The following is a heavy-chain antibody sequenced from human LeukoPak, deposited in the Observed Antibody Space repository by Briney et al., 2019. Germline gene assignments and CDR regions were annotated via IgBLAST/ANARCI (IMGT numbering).Heavy chain of an antibody. J-gene: IGHJ4*02. Sequence: PSETLSLTCTVSGGSISNYYWSWIRQPAGKGLEWIGRIYTGGGTNYNPSLKSRVTMSVSKNHFSLKLSSVTAADTAVYHCARSSRVAGGHYYFDYWGQGTLVTVS. CDR3: ARSSRVAGGHYYFDY. V-gene: IGHV4-4*07. D-gene: IGHD6-13*01. CDR1: GGSISNYY. CDR2: IYTGGGT.